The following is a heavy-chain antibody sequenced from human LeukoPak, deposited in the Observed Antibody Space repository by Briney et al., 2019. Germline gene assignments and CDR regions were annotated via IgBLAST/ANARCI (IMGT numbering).Heavy chain of an antibody. CDR2: IYHSGST. D-gene: IGHD3-16*01. V-gene: IGHV4-38-2*02. Sequence: PSETLSLTCTVSGYSISSGYYWGWIRQPPGKGLEWIGSIYHSGSTNYNPSLKSRVTISVDTSKNQFSLKLNSVTAADTAVYYCAGGNYVDAFDMWGQGTRVTVSS. CDR3: AGGNYVDAFDM. J-gene: IGHJ3*02. CDR1: GYSISSGYY.